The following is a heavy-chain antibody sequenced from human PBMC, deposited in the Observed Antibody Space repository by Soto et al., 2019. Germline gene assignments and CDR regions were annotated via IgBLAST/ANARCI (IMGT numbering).Heavy chain of an antibody. CDR1: GGTFSSYA. J-gene: IGHJ4*02. CDR2: IIPIFGTA. Sequence: SVKVSCKASGGTFSSYAISWVRQAPGQGLEWMGGIIPIFGTANYAQKFQGRVTITADESTSIAYMELSSLRSEDTAVYYCAGEPRRGYSYGSIDYWGQGTLVTVSS. V-gene: IGHV1-69*13. D-gene: IGHD5-18*01. CDR3: AGEPRRGYSYGSIDY.